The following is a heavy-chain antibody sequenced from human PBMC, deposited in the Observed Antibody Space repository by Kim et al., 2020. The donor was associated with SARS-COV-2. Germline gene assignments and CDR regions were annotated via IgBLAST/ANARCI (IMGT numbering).Heavy chain of an antibody. CDR2: IYYSGST. CDR1: GGSISSGDYY. D-gene: IGHD3-10*01. CDR3: ARCPLWFGEWTTDY. V-gene: IGHV4-30-4*01. J-gene: IGHJ4*02. Sequence: SETLSLTCTVSGGSISSGDYYWSWIRQPPGKGLEWIGYIYYSGSTYYNPSLKSRVTITVDTSKNQFSLKLSSVTAADTAVYYCARCPLWFGEWTTDYWGQGTLVTVSS.